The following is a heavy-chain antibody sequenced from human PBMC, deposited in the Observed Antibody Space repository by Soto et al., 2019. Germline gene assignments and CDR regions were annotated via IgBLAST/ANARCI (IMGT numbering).Heavy chain of an antibody. CDR3: ARDRGWGVVTGYFDY. J-gene: IGHJ4*02. V-gene: IGHV4-30-4*01. D-gene: IGHD2-21*02. CDR1: GGSISSGDYY. Sequence: QVQLQESGPGLVKPSQTLSLTCTVSGGSISSGDYYWSWIRPPPGKGLEWIGYIYYSGSTYYNPSLKSRVTISVDTSMNQFSLKLSSVTAADTAVYYCARDRGWGVVTGYFDYWGQGTLVTVSS. CDR2: IYYSGST.